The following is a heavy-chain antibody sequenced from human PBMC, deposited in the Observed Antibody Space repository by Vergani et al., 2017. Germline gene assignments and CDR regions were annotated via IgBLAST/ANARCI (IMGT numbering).Heavy chain of an antibody. Sequence: EVQLVESGGVVVQPGGSLRLSCAASGFTFDDYTMHWVRQAPGKGLEWVSLISWDGGSTYYADSVKGRFTISRDNSKNTLYLQMNSLRAEDTAVYYCARDWAVAGSPGWIRSGPFDYWGQGTLVTVSS. CDR1: GFTFDDYT. V-gene: IGHV3-43*01. CDR2: ISWDGGST. CDR3: ARDWAVAGSPGWIRSGPFDY. D-gene: IGHD6-19*01. J-gene: IGHJ4*02.